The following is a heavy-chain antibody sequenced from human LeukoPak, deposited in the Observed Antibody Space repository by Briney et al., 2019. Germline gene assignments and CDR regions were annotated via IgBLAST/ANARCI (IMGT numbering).Heavy chain of an antibody. CDR3: ARNMVRGVTAEKGAYDS. CDR2: IWYDGSNK. D-gene: IGHD3-10*01. Sequence: PGGSLRLSCAAFGFTFSSYGMHWVRQAPGKGLEWVTVIWYDGSNKYYADSVKGRFTISRDNSKNTLYLQMNSLRAEDTAVYYCARNMVRGVTAEKGAYDSWGQGTLVTVSS. V-gene: IGHV3-33*01. J-gene: IGHJ4*02. CDR1: GFTFSSYG.